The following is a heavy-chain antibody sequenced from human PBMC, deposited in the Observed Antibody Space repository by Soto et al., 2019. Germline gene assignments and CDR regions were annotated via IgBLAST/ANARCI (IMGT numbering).Heavy chain of an antibody. CDR2: ISYDGSNK. V-gene: IGHV3-30-3*01. Sequence: PGGSLRLSCAASGFTFSSYAMHWVRQAPGKGLEWVAVISYDGSNKYYADSVKGRFTISRDNSKNTLYLQMNSLRADDTAVYYCARVPSSSGRAHFDYWGQGTLVTVSS. D-gene: IGHD2-15*01. J-gene: IGHJ4*02. CDR1: GFTFSSYA. CDR3: ARVPSSSGRAHFDY.